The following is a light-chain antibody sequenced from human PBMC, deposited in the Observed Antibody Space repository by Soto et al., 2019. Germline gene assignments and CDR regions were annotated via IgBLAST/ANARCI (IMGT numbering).Light chain of an antibody. J-gene: IGKJ3*01. CDR1: QSISSSY. V-gene: IGKV3-20*01. CDR2: AAS. Sequence: EIVLTQSPGTLSLSPGERATLSCRASQSISSSYLAWYQQKPGQAPRLLIDAASSRATGIPDRFSGSGSGTDFTLTISRLEPEAVAVDYCQQYSVCPRTFGPGTKVDIK. CDR3: QQYSVCPRT.